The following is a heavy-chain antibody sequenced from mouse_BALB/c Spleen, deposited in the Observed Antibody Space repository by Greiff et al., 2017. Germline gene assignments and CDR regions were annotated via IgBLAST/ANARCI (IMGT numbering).Heavy chain of an antibody. CDR2: ISYDGSN. J-gene: IGHJ2*01. Sequence: EVKLVESGPGLVKPSQSLSLTCSVTGYSITSGYYWNWIRQFPGNKLEWMGYISYDGSNNYNPSLKNRISITRDTSKNQFFLKLNSVTTEDTATYYCARDITTVVATGFDYWGQGTTLTVSS. V-gene: IGHV3-6*02. CDR3: ARDITTVVATGFDY. D-gene: IGHD1-1*01. CDR1: GYSITSGYY.